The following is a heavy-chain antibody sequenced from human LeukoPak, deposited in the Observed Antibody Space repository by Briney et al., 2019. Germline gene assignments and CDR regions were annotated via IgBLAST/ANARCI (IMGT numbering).Heavy chain of an antibody. J-gene: IGHJ4*02. D-gene: IGHD3-22*01. Sequence: SGTLSLTCTVSGGSISSRSFYWGWIRQPPGKGLEWIGEINHSGSTNYNPSLKSRVTISVDTSKNQFSLKLSSVTAADTAVYSCARRDSSGYFVDYWGQGTLVTVSS. V-gene: IGHV4-39*07. CDR3: ARRDSSGYFVDY. CDR2: INHSGST. CDR1: GGSISSRSFY.